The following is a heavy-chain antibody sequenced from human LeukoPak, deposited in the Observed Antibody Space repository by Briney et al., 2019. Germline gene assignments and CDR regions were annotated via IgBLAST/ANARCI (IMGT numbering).Heavy chain of an antibody. CDR1: GFTFSIYW. CDR3: ARDLNWETY. D-gene: IGHD7-27*01. Sequence: GGSLRLSCVPSGFTFSIYWMTCVRQAPGKGLEWVANIKTDGSQIYYVDSVKGRFTISRDNAKNSLYLQMNSLRAEDTAVYYCARDLNWETYWGQGTLVSVSS. J-gene: IGHJ4*02. CDR2: IKTDGSQI. V-gene: IGHV3-7*01.